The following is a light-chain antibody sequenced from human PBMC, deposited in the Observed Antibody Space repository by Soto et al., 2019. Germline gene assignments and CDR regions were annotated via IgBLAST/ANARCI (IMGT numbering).Light chain of an antibody. CDR2: TAS. Sequence: AIQMTQSPSSLSASVGDRVTITCRASQGIRSELGWYQQKPGKAPNLLIYTASTLQSGVPSRFSGSGSGTDFTLTISSLQPEDFATYYCIQDYNYPLTFGEGTRVEIK. CDR1: QGIRSE. V-gene: IGKV1-6*01. CDR3: IQDYNYPLT. J-gene: IGKJ4*01.